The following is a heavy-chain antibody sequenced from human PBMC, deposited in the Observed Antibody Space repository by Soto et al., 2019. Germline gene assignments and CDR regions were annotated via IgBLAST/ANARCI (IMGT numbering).Heavy chain of an antibody. J-gene: IGHJ4*02. D-gene: IGHD3-22*01. CDR3: VKVEYYYDGSAYYPFDY. CDR1: GFTVSSNY. Sequence: GGSLRLSCAASGFTVSSNYMSWVRQAPGKGLEWVSVIYSGGSTYYADSVKGRFTISRHNSKNTLYLQMSSLRPEDTAVYYCVKVEYYYDGSAYYPFDYWGQGRMVTVSS. CDR2: IYSGGST. V-gene: IGHV3-53*04.